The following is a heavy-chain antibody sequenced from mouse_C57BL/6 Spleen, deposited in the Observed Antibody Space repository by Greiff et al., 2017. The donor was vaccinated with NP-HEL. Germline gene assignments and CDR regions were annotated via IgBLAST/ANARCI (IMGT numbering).Heavy chain of an antibody. J-gene: IGHJ4*01. V-gene: IGHV4-1*01. CDR2: INPDSSTI. Sequence: AAAGIDFSRYWMSWVRRAPGKGLEWIGEINPDSSTINYAPSLTDKFIISRDNAKNTLYLQMSKVRSEDTALYYCARRDYSKGGAMDYWGQGTSVTVSS. D-gene: IGHD2-5*01. CDR3: ARRDYSKGGAMDY. CDR1: GIDFSRYW.